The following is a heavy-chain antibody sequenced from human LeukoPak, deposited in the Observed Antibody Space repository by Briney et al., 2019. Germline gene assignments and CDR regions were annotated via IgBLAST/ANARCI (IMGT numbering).Heavy chain of an antibody. V-gene: IGHV3-53*01. J-gene: IGHJ4*02. D-gene: IGHD3-22*01. Sequence: PGGSLRLSCAASGFTVSSNYMSWVRQAPGKGLEWVSVIYSGGSTYYADSVKGRFSFSRDNSKNTLCLQMNSLRAEDTAVYYCARGAYDSSGYYSYSFDYWGQGTLVTVSS. CDR2: IYSGGST. CDR3: ARGAYDSSGYYSYSFDY. CDR1: GFTVSSNY.